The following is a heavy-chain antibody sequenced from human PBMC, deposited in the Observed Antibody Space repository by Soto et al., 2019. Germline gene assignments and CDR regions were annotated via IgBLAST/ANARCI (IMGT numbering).Heavy chain of an antibody. J-gene: IGHJ4*02. CDR3: ARDVSGKLGHGS. CDR1: GFTFSSFW. CDR2: TKQDGSDK. V-gene: IGHV3-7*03. Sequence: GGSLRLSCAASGFTFSSFWMSWVRRAPGKGLEWVANTKQDGSDKNYVDSVKGRFTISRDNAKNSLYLQMNSLRVEDTAMYYCARDVSGKLGHGSWGQGTLVTVSS. D-gene: IGHD1-26*01.